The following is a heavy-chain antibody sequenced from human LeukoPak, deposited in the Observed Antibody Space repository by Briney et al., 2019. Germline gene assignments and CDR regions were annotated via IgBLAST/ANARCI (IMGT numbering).Heavy chain of an antibody. V-gene: IGHV4-39*01. D-gene: IGHD2-15*01. Sequence: RASETLSLTCTVSRDSVSNDKFFWGWIRQPPGEGLEWIGSVYYSGSTYYNPSLNSRVTISVDTSKNQFSLKLSSVTAADRAVYYCARLGWWDSWGQGTLVTVSS. J-gene: IGHJ4*02. CDR2: VYYSGST. CDR3: ARLGWWDS. CDR1: RDSVSNDKFF.